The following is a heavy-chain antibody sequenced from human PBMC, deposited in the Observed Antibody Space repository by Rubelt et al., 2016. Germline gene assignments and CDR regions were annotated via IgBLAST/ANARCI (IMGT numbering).Heavy chain of an antibody. CDR1: GYTFTDYG. D-gene: IGHD6-6*01. V-gene: IGHV1-18*01. CDR2: ISAYNGNT. Sequence: QVQLVQSGAEVKKPGASVKVSCKASGYTFTDYGIAWVRQAPGQGPEWVGWISAYNGNTNFGQKLQGRVTMTTDTATSTAYMELRSLRSDDTALYYCARDQYSSSRIFDYWGQGTLVTVSS. J-gene: IGHJ4*02. CDR3: ARDQYSSSRIFDY.